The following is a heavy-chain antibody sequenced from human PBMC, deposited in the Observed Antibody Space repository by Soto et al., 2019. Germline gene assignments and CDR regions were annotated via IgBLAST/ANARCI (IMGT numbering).Heavy chain of an antibody. CDR1: GDSINSYY. CDR2: IYYTGST. J-gene: IGHJ4*02. V-gene: IGHV4-59*08. CDR3: ARRSDYANPRFDS. D-gene: IGHD4-17*01. Sequence: QVQLQESGPGLVKPSETLSLTCTVSGDSINSYYWSWIRQPPGKGLEWIGYIYYTGSTSYSPSLNSRDTISLDTSKNQFSLKLSSVTAADTAVYYCARRSDYANPRFDSWGQGTLVTVSS.